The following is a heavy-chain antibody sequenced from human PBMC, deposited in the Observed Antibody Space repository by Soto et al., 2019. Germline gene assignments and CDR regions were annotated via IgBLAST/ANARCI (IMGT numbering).Heavy chain of an antibody. CDR2: IVVGSGNT. V-gene: IGHV1-58*01. Sequence: SVKVSCKASGFTFTSSAVQWVRQARGQRLEWIGWIVVGSGNTNYAQKFQERVTITRDMSTSTAYMELSSLRSEDTAVFYCAAPYNWNYYYGMDVWGQGTTVTVSS. J-gene: IGHJ6*02. CDR3: AAPYNWNYYYGMDV. D-gene: IGHD1-20*01. CDR1: GFTFTSSA.